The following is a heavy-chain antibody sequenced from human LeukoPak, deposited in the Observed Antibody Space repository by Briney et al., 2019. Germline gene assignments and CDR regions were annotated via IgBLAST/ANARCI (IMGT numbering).Heavy chain of an antibody. J-gene: IGHJ4*02. CDR2: IYSSGST. CDR1: GGSISSNNYY. D-gene: IGHD3-10*01. Sequence: SETLSLTCTVSGGSISSNNYYWSWIRQPAGKGLEWIGRIYSSGSTKYNPSLKSRVTISVDTSKNQFSLKLSSVTAADTAVYYCARSRYGSGSYCPDYWGQGTLVTVSS. CDR3: ARSRYGSGSYCPDY. V-gene: IGHV4-61*02.